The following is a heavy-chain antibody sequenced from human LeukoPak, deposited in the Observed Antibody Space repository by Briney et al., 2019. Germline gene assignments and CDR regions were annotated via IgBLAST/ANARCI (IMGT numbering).Heavy chain of an antibody. CDR1: GFTFSSYG. D-gene: IGHD3-10*02. Sequence: PGGSLRLSCAASGFTFSSYGMHWVRQAPGKGLEWVAVISYDGSNKYYADSVKGRFTISRDNSKNTLYLQMNSLRAEDTAVYYCAKVGTVTTMFFDYWGQGTLVTVSS. J-gene: IGHJ4*02. CDR3: AKVGTVTTMFFDY. CDR2: ISYDGSNK. V-gene: IGHV3-30*18.